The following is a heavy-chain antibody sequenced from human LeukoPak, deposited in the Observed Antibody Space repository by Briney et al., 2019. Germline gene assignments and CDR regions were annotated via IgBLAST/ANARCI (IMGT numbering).Heavy chain of an antibody. V-gene: IGHV3-9*01. CDR2: INWNTNSI. D-gene: IGHD6-19*01. J-gene: IGHJ3*02. CDR3: AKGSSGWSTDAFDI. CDR1: GSTFDDYA. Sequence: GRSLRLSCAASGSTFDDYAMHWVRQAPGKGLEWVSGINWNTNSIKYADSVKGRFTIPRDNAKNSLYLQMNSLRAEDTAFYYCAKGSSGWSTDAFDIWGQGTMVTVSS.